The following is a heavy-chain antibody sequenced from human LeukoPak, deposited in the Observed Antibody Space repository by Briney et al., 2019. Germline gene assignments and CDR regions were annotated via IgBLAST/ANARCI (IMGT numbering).Heavy chain of an antibody. V-gene: IGHV3-74*01. CDR1: GFTFSSYW. Sequence: GVLRLSCAASGFTFSSYWMHWVRQAPGKGLVWVSRINSDGSSTSYADSVKGRFTISRDNAKNTLYLQMNSLRAEDTAVYYCARDSSVVVVAATTRFDPWGQGTLVAVSS. CDR3: ARDSSVVVVAATTRFDP. CDR2: INSDGSST. D-gene: IGHD2-15*01. J-gene: IGHJ5*02.